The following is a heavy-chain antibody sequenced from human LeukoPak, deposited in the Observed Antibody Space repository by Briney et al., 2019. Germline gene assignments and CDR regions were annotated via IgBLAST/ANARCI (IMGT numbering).Heavy chain of an antibody. V-gene: IGHV3-30*03. CDR1: GFTFSNYG. CDR2: ISSDGSKK. J-gene: IGHJ4*02. CDR3: TRVARLGWELLSYYFDY. Sequence: GKSLRLSCAASGFTFSNYGMHWVRQAPGKGLEWVAVISSDGSKKYYADSVKGRFTISRDNSKNTLYFQMNSLRAEDTAVYYCTRVARLGWELLSYYFDYWGQGTLVTVSS. D-gene: IGHD4-23*01.